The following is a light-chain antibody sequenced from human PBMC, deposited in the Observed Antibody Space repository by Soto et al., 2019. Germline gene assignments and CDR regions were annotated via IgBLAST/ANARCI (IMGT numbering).Light chain of an antibody. CDR1: SSDVGGYNY. J-gene: IGLJ1*01. CDR2: DVS. CDR3: SSYTSSSTLEV. Sequence: QSALTQPASVSGSPGQSITISCTGTSSDVGGYNYVSWYQQHPGKAPKLMIYDVSNRPSGVSNRFSGSKSGNTASLTISGRQAEDEADHYCSSYTSSSTLEVFGTGTKLTVL. V-gene: IGLV2-14*01.